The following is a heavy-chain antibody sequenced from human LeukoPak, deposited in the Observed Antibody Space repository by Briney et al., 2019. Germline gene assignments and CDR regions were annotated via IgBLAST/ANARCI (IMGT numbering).Heavy chain of an antibody. CDR3: ARDAGYSYGFDY. J-gene: IGHJ4*02. CDR2: INAGNGNT. CDR1: GYTFTSYA. Sequence: GASVKVSCKASGYTFTSYAMHWVRQAPGQRLEWMGWINAGNGNTKYSQKFQGRVTITRDTSASTAYMELSSLRSEDTAVYYCARDAGYSYGFDYWGQGTLVTVSS. V-gene: IGHV1-3*01. D-gene: IGHD5-18*01.